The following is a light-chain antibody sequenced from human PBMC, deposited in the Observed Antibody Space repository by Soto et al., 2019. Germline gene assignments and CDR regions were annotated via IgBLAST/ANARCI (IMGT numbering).Light chain of an antibody. Sequence: QAVVTQEPSLTVSPGGTVTLTCGSSTGAVTSGHYPYWFQQKPGQAPRTLIYDTSNKHSWTPARFSGSLLGGKAALTLSGAQPEDEAEYYCLLSYSCARQRVFGGGTKLTVL. CDR3: LLSYSCARQRV. CDR2: DTS. J-gene: IGLJ2*01. CDR1: TGAVTSGHY. V-gene: IGLV7-46*01.